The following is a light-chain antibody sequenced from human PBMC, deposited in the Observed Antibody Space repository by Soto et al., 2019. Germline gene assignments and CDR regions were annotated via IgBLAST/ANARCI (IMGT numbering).Light chain of an antibody. CDR1: QGIRSF. CDR2: GAS. V-gene: IGKV1-9*01. Sequence: DIQLTQSPSFLSASIGDRVTITCRASQGIRSFLAWYQQKPGKAPNLLISGASILQTGVPSRLGGSGSGTEFTLTISSLQPDDFATYYCQHLNTYPLTFGGGTKVEI. CDR3: QHLNTYPLT. J-gene: IGKJ4*01.